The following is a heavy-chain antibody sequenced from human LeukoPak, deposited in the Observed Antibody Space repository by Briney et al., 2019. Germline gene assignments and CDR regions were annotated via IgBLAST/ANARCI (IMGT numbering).Heavy chain of an antibody. CDR3: ARGRGYFDWTDAFDI. CDR1: GYTFTGYY. D-gene: IGHD3-9*01. Sequence: ASVKVSCKASGYTFTGYYMHWVRQAPGQGLEWMGWINPNSGGTNYAQKFQGRVTMTRDTSISTAYMELSRLRSDDTAVYYCARGRGYFDWTDAFDIWGQGTMVTVSS. J-gene: IGHJ3*02. CDR2: INPNSGGT. V-gene: IGHV1-2*02.